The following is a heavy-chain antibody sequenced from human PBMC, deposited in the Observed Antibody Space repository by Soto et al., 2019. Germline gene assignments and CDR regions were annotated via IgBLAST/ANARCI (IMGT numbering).Heavy chain of an antibody. CDR2: IDPSDSYI. V-gene: IGHV5-10-1*01. D-gene: IGHD3-9*01. CDR1: ENNFNDYW. J-gene: IGHJ4*02. Sequence: GASLKISCKGSENNFNDYWISWVRQMPGKGLEWMGRIDPSDSYINYGPSSQGHVTISVDKSIRTAYLQWSSLKASDTAMYYCATSDEGSWFYFDSWGQGTLVTV. CDR3: ATSDEGSWFYFDS.